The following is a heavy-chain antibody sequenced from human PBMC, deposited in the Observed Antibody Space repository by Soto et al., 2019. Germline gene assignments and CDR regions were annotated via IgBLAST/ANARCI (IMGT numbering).Heavy chain of an antibody. CDR3: ARDYDFIRGAFDI. V-gene: IGHV4-31*03. CDR1: GGSISSGGYY. Sequence: VQLQESGPGLVKPSETLSLTCSVSGGSISSGGYYWSWIRQHPGKGLEWIGYVHHSGSTYYSPSLKSRVTLSIDMSKNHFSLKLSSVTAADTAVYYCARDYDFIRGAFDIWGQGTMVIVSS. D-gene: IGHD3-16*01. J-gene: IGHJ3*02. CDR2: VHHSGST.